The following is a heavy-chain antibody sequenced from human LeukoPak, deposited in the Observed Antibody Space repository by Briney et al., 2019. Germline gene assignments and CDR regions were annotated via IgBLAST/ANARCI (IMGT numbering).Heavy chain of an antibody. D-gene: IGHD3-16*01. V-gene: IGHV4-61*02. CDR3: ARAFRVLCQRSSFAY. Sequence: PSETLSLTCTVSGGSISSGSYYWSWIWQPAGKGLEWIGRIYTSGSTNYNPSLKSRVTISVDTSKNQFSLKLSSVTAADTAVYYCARAFRVLCQRSSFAYGGQGTLVTVSS. CDR2: IYTSGST. J-gene: IGHJ4*02. CDR1: GGSISSGSYY.